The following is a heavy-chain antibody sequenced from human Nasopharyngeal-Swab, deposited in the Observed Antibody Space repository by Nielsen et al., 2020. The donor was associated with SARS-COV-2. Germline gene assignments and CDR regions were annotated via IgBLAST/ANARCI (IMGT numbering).Heavy chain of an antibody. CDR2: ISSSGRHI. V-gene: IGHV3-11*04. J-gene: IGHJ4*02. CDR1: GFTFSDSY. D-gene: IGHD6-19*01. Sequence: GSLKISCTGSGFTFSDSYMSWIRQAPGKGLEWVAYISSSGRHIYYADSVKGRFTISRDNAKNSLFLHMDSLRVEDTALYYCAGGNQWLSFDLWGQGTLVTVSS. CDR3: AGGNQWLSFDL.